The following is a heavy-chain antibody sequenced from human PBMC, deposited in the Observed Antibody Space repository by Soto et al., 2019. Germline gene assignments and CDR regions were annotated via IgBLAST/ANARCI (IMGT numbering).Heavy chain of an antibody. CDR2: ISAYNGNT. V-gene: IGHV1-18*01. J-gene: IGHJ3*02. CDR1: GYTFTRYA. D-gene: IGHD3-3*01. Sequence: ASMKVSCNASGYTFTRYAISWVRQAPGQGLEWMGWISAYNGNTNYAQKLQGRVTMTTDTSTSTAYMELRSLRSDDTAVYYCARGVYYGDAFDIWGQGTMVTVSS. CDR3: ARGVYYGDAFDI.